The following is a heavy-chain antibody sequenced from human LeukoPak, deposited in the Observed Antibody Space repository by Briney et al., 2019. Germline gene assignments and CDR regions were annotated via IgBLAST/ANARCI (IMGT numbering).Heavy chain of an antibody. CDR1: GGSFSGYY. J-gene: IGHJ3*02. V-gene: IGHV4-34*01. D-gene: IGHD2-21*01. Sequence: PSETLSLTCAVYGGSFSGYYWSWIRQPPGKGPEWIGEIYHSGSTNYNPSLKSRVTISVDTSKNQFSLKLSSVTAADTAVYYCARGGTVAIRDAFDIWGQGTMVTVSS. CDR3: ARGGTVAIRDAFDI. CDR2: IYHSGST.